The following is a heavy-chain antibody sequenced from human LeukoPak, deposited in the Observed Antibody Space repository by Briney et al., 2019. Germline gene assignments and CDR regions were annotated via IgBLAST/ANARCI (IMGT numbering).Heavy chain of an antibody. CDR3: AKDSTHCSGSSCYGGDY. V-gene: IGHV3-30*18. CDR2: ISYDGSGK. J-gene: IGHJ4*02. D-gene: IGHD2-15*01. CDR1: GFTFSSYG. Sequence: GGSLRLSCAASGFTFSSYGIHWVRQAPGKGLEWVAVISYDGSGKYYSDSVKGRFTISRDNSKNTLYLQMNSLRAEDTAVYYCAKDSTHCSGSSCYGGDYWGQGTLVTVPS.